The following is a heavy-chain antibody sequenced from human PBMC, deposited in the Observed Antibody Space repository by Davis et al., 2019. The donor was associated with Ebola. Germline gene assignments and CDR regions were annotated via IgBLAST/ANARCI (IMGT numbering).Heavy chain of an antibody. CDR2: INHSGST. Sequence: GSLRLSCAVYGGSFSGYYWSWIRQPPGKGLEWIGEINHSGSTNYNPSLKSRVTLSVDTSKNQFSLKLSSVTAADTAVYYCARGVGATTGWFDPWGQGTLVTVSS. CDR1: GGSFSGYY. J-gene: IGHJ5*02. V-gene: IGHV4-34*01. D-gene: IGHD1-26*01. CDR3: ARGVGATTGWFDP.